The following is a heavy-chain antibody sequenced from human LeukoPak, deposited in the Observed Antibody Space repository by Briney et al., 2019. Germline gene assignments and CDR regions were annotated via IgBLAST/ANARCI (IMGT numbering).Heavy chain of an antibody. CDR1: GFTFSSYA. V-gene: IGHV3-23*01. Sequence: PGGSLRLSCAASGFTFSSYAMSWVRQAPGKGLEWVSAISGSGGSTYYADSVKGRFTISRDNSRNTLYLQMNSLRAEDTAVYYCAKINAAAVKYYFDYWGQGTLVTVSS. CDR3: AKINAAAVKYYFDY. J-gene: IGHJ4*02. CDR2: ISGSGGST. D-gene: IGHD6-13*01.